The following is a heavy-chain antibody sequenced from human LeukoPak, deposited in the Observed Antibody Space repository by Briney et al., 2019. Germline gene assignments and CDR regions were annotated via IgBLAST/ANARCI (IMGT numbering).Heavy chain of an antibody. V-gene: IGHV4-39*01. J-gene: IGHJ4*02. CDR1: GDSISTSNSY. D-gene: IGHD5-24*01. Sequence: PSETLSLTCAVSGDSISTSNSYWGWIRQPPGKGLEWIGSIYYSGNTYYNASLKSRVTISVDTSKNQFSLKFTSVTAADTAVYYCARHRSKWLQSSFDYWGQGTLVTVSS. CDR3: ARHRSKWLQSSFDY. CDR2: IYYSGNT.